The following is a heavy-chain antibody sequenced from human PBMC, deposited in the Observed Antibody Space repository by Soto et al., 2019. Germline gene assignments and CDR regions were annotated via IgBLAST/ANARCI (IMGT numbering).Heavy chain of an antibody. D-gene: IGHD4-17*01. CDR3: ARGRTGIAVTTGGWFDP. V-gene: IGHV4-34*01. J-gene: IGHJ5*02. Sequence: QVQLQQWGAGLLKPSETLSLTCAVYGGSFSGYYWSWIRQPPGKGLAWIGEINHSGSTNYNPSLKSRVTISVDTSKNQFSLKLSSVTAADTAVYYCARGRTGIAVTTGGWFDPWGQGTLVTVSS. CDR2: INHSGST. CDR1: GGSFSGYY.